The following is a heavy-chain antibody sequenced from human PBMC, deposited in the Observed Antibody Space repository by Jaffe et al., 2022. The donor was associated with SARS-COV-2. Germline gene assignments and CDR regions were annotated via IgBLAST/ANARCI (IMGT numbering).Heavy chain of an antibody. Sequence: VQLVQSGAEVKKPGESLKISCKGSGYSFTNYWIGWVRQMPGMGLEWMGIIDPRDSDTRYSPSFQGQVTISADKSFSTAYLQWSTLKASDTAMYFCARHHYDSSGYSLDYWGQGTLVTVSS. D-gene: IGHD3-22*01. CDR1: GYSFTNYW. CDR2: IDPRDSDT. V-gene: IGHV5-51*01. CDR3: ARHHYDSSGYSLDY. J-gene: IGHJ4*02.